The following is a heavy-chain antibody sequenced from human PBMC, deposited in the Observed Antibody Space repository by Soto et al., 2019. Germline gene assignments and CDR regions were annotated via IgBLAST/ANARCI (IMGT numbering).Heavy chain of an antibody. D-gene: IGHD4-17*01. V-gene: IGHV5-51*01. Sequence: GESLKISSKGSGYSFTSYWIGWVRQMPGKGLEWMGIIYPGDSDTRYSPSFQGQVTISADKSISTAYLQWSSLKASDTAMYYCARAKNDYGDAFDIWGQGTMVTV. CDR1: GYSFTSYW. J-gene: IGHJ3*02. CDR3: ARAKNDYGDAFDI. CDR2: IYPGDSDT.